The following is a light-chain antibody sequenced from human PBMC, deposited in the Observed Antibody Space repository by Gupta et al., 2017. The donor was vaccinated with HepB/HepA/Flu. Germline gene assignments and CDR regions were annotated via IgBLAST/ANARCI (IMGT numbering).Light chain of an antibody. V-gene: IGKV1-5*03. CDR3: QQYKIYPWT. J-gene: IGKJ1*01. CDR1: EIIYNY. Sequence: DIEMTHSPSIVTASVGDRVTITCRAREIIYNYLAWYQQKPGTAPTLIMYGASQLKSGVPSRFSGSGSGPEFTLTISSLQPDDFATYYCQQYKIYPWTFGQGTKVEVK. CDR2: GAS.